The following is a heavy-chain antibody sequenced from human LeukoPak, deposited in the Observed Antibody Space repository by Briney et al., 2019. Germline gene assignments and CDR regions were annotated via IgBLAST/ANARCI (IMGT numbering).Heavy chain of an antibody. Sequence: GGSLRLSCAASGFTFSSYSMNWVRQAPGKGLEWVSSISSSSSYIYYADSVKGRFTISRDNAKNSLYLQMNSLRADDTAVYYCARQETSSYNGAFDIWGQGTMVTVSS. D-gene: IGHD1-26*01. V-gene: IGHV3-21*01. CDR3: ARQETSSYNGAFDI. J-gene: IGHJ3*02. CDR2: ISSSSSYI. CDR1: GFTFSSYS.